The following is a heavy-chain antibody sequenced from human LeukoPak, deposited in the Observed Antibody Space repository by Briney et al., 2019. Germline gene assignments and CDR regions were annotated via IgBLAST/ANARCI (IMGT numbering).Heavy chain of an antibody. CDR3: AKDRGFLEWSQFFDY. CDR2: IRYDGSNK. Sequence: GGSLRLSCAASGFTFSSYGMHWVRQAPGKGLEWVAFIRYDGSNKYYADSVKGRFTISRDNSKNTLYLQMNSLRAEDTAVYYCAKDRGFLEWSQFFDYWGQGTLVTVSS. CDR1: GFTFSSYG. V-gene: IGHV3-30*02. J-gene: IGHJ4*02. D-gene: IGHD3-3*01.